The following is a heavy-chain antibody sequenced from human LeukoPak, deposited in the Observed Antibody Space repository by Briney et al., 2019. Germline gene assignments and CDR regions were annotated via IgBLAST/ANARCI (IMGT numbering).Heavy chain of an antibody. J-gene: IGHJ4*02. Sequence: PSETLSLTCTVSGGSISGYYWSWIRQPPGKGLEWIACIHYSGVTSYNPSLKSRVTISVDTSENQFSLKLSSVTAADTAVYYCARTIPQGSGDYWGQGTLVTVSS. D-gene: IGHD3-10*01. CDR2: IHYSGVT. CDR1: GGSISGYY. V-gene: IGHV4-59*01. CDR3: ARTIPQGSGDY.